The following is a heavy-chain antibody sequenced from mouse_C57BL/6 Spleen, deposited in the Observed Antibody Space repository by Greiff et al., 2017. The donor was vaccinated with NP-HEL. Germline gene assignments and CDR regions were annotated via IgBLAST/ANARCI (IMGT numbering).Heavy chain of an antibody. CDR3: TRRDWDEGYYAMDY. Sequence: VQLQQSGTVLARPGASVKMSCKTSGYTFTSYWMHWVKQRPGQGLEWIGAIYPGNSDTSYNQKFKGKAKLTAVTSASTAYMELSSLTNEDSAVYYCTRRDWDEGYYAMDYWGQGTSVTVSS. CDR2: IYPGNSDT. V-gene: IGHV1-5*01. D-gene: IGHD4-1*01. CDR1: GYTFTSYW. J-gene: IGHJ4*01.